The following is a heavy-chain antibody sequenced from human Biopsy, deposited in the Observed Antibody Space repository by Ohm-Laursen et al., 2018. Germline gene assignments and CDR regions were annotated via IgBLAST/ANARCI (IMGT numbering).Heavy chain of an antibody. J-gene: IGHJ1*01. CDR1: EGTFSNYG. Sequence: SVKVSCKPPEGTFSNYGVNWVRQAPGQGLEWLGGNIPILGTGNYAQKFQDRVTVAADTSTSTAAMELRSLRSDDTAVYYCATKLTGYFHHWGQGTLVIVSS. D-gene: IGHD3-9*01. V-gene: IGHV1-69*06. CDR3: ATKLTGYFHH. CDR2: NIPILGTG.